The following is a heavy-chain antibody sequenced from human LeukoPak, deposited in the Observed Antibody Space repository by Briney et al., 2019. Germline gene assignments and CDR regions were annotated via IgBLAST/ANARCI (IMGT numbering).Heavy chain of an antibody. Sequence: SETLSLTCAVYGGSFGGYYWSWIRQPPGKGLEWIGEINHSGSTNYNPSLKSRVTISVDTSKNQFSLKLSSVTAADTAVYYCARGHGAFDIWGQGTMVTVSS. J-gene: IGHJ3*02. CDR2: INHSGST. CDR3: ARGHGAFDI. V-gene: IGHV4-34*01. CDR1: GGSFGGYY.